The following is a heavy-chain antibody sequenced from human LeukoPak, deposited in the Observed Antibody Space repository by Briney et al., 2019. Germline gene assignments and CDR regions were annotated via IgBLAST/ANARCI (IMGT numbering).Heavy chain of an antibody. D-gene: IGHD6-19*01. J-gene: IGHJ4*02. CDR2: IIPIFGTA. V-gene: IGHV1-69*13. CDR1: GGTFSSYA. CDR3: ARVNSSGWYSGYYFDY. Sequence: SVKVSCKASGGTFSSYAISWVRQAPGQGLEWMGGIIPIFGTANYAQKFQGRVTITADESTSTAYMELSSLRSEDTAVYYCARVNSSGWYSGYYFDYWGQGTLVTVSS.